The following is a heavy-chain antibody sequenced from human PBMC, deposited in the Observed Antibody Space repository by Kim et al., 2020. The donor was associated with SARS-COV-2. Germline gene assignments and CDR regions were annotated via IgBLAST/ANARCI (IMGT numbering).Heavy chain of an antibody. CDR3: ARDLDFSRYNYGLPGY. CDR2: ISSNGGST. V-gene: IGHV3-64*01. Sequence: GGSLRLSCAASGFTFSSYAMHWVRQAPGKGLEYVSAISSNGGSTYYANSVKGRFTISRDNSKNTLYLQMGSLRAEDMAVYYCARDLDFSRYNYGLPGYWGQGTLVTVSS. J-gene: IGHJ4*02. CDR1: GFTFSSYA. D-gene: IGHD5-18*01.